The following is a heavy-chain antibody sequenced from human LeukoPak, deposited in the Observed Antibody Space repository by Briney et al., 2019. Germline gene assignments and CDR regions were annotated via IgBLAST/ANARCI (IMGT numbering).Heavy chain of an antibody. V-gene: IGHV4-39*07. J-gene: IGHJ3*02. CDR2: IYYSGST. CDR3: ARVSGITMIVVVQSDGFDI. Sequence: PSETLSLTRTVSGGSISSSSYYWGWIRQPPGKGLEWIGSIYYSGSTYYNPSLKSRVTISVDTSKNQFSLKLSSVTAADTAVYYCARVSGITMIVVVQSDGFDIWGQGTMVSVSS. CDR1: GGSISSSSYY. D-gene: IGHD3-22*01.